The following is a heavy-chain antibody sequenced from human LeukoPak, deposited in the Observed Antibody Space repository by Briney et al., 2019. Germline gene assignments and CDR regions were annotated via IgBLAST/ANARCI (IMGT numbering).Heavy chain of an antibody. J-gene: IGHJ4*02. CDR2: IYYSGSI. CDR1: GGSISSYY. D-gene: IGHD3-22*01. Sequence: SETLSLTCTVSGGSISSYYWSWIRQPPGKGLEWIGYIYYSGSINYNPSLKSRVTISVDTSKNQFSLKLSSVTAADTAVYYCARSDSSGYYTSDYWGQGTLVTDSS. V-gene: IGHV4-59*01. CDR3: ARSDSSGYYTSDY.